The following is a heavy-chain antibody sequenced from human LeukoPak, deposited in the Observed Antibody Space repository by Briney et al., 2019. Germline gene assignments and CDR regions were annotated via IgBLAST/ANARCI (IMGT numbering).Heavy chain of an antibody. J-gene: IGHJ6*03. CDR3: ARGVRYSNYYYYYYMDV. Sequence: SETLSLTCAVYGGSFSGYYWSWIRQPPGKGLEWIGEINHSGSTNYNPPLKSRVTISVDTSKNQFSLKLSSVTAADTAVYYCARGVRYSNYYYYYYMDVWGKGTTVTVSS. CDR2: INHSGST. V-gene: IGHV4-34*01. CDR1: GGSFSGYY. D-gene: IGHD4-11*01.